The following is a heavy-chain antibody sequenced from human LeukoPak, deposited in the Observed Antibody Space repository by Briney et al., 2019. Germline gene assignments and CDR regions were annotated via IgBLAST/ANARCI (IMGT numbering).Heavy chain of an antibody. CDR1: GFTFSSYG. Sequence: GGSLRLSCAASGFTFSSYGMHWVRQAPGKGLEWVAVISHDGSNKYYADSVKGRFTISRDNSKNTLYLQMNSLRAEDTAVYYCAKGGSSWYDDAFDIWGQGTMVTVSS. V-gene: IGHV3-30*18. CDR2: ISHDGSNK. D-gene: IGHD6-13*01. CDR3: AKGGSSWYDDAFDI. J-gene: IGHJ3*02.